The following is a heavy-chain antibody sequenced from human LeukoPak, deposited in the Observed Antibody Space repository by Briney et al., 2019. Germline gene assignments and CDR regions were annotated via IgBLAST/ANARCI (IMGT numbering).Heavy chain of an antibody. CDR3: ARPLESGSPKAFDI. CDR2: VHQSGST. J-gene: IGHJ3*02. CDR1: GGSISSGGYY. D-gene: IGHD1-26*01. V-gene: IGHV4-30-2*01. Sequence: PSETLSLTCTVSGGSISSGGYYWSWIRQPPGKGLEWIGYVHQSGSTYSSLEGRVTMAVDRSKNQFSLTVTSVTAEDTAVYYCARPLESGSPKAFDIWGQGTMVTVSS.